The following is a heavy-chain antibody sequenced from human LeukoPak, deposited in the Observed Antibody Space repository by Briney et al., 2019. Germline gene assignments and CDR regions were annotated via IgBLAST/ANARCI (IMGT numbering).Heavy chain of an antibody. D-gene: IGHD4-17*01. V-gene: IGHV3-33*01. CDR1: GFTFSSYG. CDR3: ARDPATVTGMYYYYYGMDV. J-gene: IGHJ6*02. Sequence: GRSLRLSCAASGFTFSSYGMHWVRQAPGKGLEWVAVIWYDGSNKYYADSVKGRFTISRDNSKNTLYLQMNSLRAEDTAVYYCARDPATVTGMYYYYYGMDVWGQGTTVTVSS. CDR2: IWYDGSNK.